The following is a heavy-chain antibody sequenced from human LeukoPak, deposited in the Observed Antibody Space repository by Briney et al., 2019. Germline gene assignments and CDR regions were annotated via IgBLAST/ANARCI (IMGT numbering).Heavy chain of an antibody. Sequence: ASVKVSCKASGYTFTSYVINWVRQATGQGLEWMGWMNPNSGNTGYAQKFQGRVTMTRNTSIRTAYMELSSLTSEDTAVYYCARGYCNGGSCFRFDPWGQGTLVTVSS. D-gene: IGHD2-15*01. CDR1: GYTFTSYV. J-gene: IGHJ5*02. CDR2: MNPNSGNT. V-gene: IGHV1-8*01. CDR3: ARGYCNGGSCFRFDP.